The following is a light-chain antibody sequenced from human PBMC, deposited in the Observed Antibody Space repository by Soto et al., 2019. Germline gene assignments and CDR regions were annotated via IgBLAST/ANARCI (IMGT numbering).Light chain of an antibody. V-gene: IGLV2-8*01. Sequence: QSALTQPPSASGSPGQSVTISCTGTKNDIGVYDFVSWYQHHPGKAPRLIIYEVVQRPSGVPDGFSGSKSGNTASLTVSGLQAADEADYFCNSYAGSNTYVFGSVTKRTVL. J-gene: IGLJ1*01. CDR3: NSYAGSNTYV. CDR2: EVV. CDR1: KNDIGVYDF.